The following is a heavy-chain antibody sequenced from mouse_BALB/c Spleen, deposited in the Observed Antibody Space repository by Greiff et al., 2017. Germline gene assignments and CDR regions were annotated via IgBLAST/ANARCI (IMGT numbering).Heavy chain of an antibody. D-gene: IGHD1-3*01. CDR2: INSNGGST. CDR3: ARDSGDFDY. CDR1: GFTFSSYG. Sequence: DVKLVESGGGLVQPGGSLKLSCAASGFTFSSYGMSWVRQTPDKRLELVATINSNGGSTYYPDSVKGRFTISRDNAKNTLYLQMSSLKSEDTAMYYCARDSGDFDYWGQGTTLTVSS. V-gene: IGHV5-6-3*01. J-gene: IGHJ2*01.